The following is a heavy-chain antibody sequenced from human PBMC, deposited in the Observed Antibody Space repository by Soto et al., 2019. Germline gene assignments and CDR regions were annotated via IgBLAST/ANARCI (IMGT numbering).Heavy chain of an antibody. Sequence: EVQLLESGGGLVQPGGSLRLSCAASGITFSSYAMNWVRQAPGQGLEWVSVISGSGDSTYYADSVKGRFTISRDNSKNTLYLQMNSLIAEDTAVYYCALRGSVSYFRYWGQGTLVTVSS. CDR2: ISGSGDST. V-gene: IGHV3-23*01. CDR1: GITFSSYA. D-gene: IGHD1-26*01. CDR3: ALRGSVSYFRY. J-gene: IGHJ4*02.